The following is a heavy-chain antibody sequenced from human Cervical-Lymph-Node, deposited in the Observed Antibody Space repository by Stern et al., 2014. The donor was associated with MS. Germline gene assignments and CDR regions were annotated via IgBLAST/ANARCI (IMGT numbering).Heavy chain of an antibody. J-gene: IGHJ5*02. Sequence: EVQLEESGGGLVQPGGSLRLSCAGSGFIISGYWMHWVRQAPGKGLECVSRISSDGRSTNYADSVKGRFIISRDNAKNTLYLKMNSLRAEDTAVYYCLDSGATWGQGALVTISS. CDR3: LDSGAT. D-gene: IGHD3-10*01. CDR1: GFIISGYW. CDR2: ISSDGRST. V-gene: IGHV3-74*02.